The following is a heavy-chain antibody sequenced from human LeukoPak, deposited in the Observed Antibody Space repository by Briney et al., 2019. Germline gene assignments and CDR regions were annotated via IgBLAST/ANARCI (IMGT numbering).Heavy chain of an antibody. V-gene: IGHV4-39*01. D-gene: IGHD2-21*02. J-gene: IGHJ4*02. CDR1: GGSISSSSNY. Sequence: SETLSLTCSVSGGSISSSSNYWGWIRQPPGKGLEWSGNIYNRGSTYYNPSLKSRVTISVDTSKNQFSLNLSSVTAADTAVYYCARRIVVVTAAPNHYYFDYWGQGTLVTVSS. CDR2: IYNRGST. CDR3: ARRIVVVTAAPNHYYFDY.